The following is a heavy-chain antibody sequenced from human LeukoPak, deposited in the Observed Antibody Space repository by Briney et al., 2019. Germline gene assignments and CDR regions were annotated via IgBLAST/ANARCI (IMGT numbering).Heavy chain of an antibody. D-gene: IGHD3-22*01. CDR2: MNPSGST. V-gene: IGHV4-34*01. CDR1: GGTFSGYY. J-gene: IGHJ6*03. CDR3: ARGRQDVTMIVVIMTAVSYYLDV. Sequence: SETLSLTCAVYGGTFSGYYWTWIRHTPEKGLEWIGEMNPSGSTNYNPSLKSRVTISVDTSKNQFSLTLSSVTAADTAVYYCARGRQDVTMIVVIMTAVSYYLDVWGKGTTVTVS.